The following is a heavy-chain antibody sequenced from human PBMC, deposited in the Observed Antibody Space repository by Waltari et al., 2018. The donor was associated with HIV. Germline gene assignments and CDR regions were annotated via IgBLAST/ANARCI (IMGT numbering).Heavy chain of an antibody. CDR3: ARDRSSSWYGRDYYYYGMDV. D-gene: IGHD6-13*01. CDR1: GFLFSNYG. V-gene: IGHV3-33*01. Sequence: QVQLVESGGGVVQSGRSLRLSCATSGFLFSNYGMHWVRQAPGKGLEWVAIIWYDGSNKYLADSVKGRFTISRDNSKNTLYLQMNSLRAEDTAVYYCARDRSSSWYGRDYYYYGMDVWGQGTTVTVSS. CDR2: IWYDGSNK. J-gene: IGHJ6*02.